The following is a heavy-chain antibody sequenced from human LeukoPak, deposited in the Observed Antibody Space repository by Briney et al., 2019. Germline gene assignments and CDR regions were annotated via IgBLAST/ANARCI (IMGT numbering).Heavy chain of an antibody. CDR1: GFTVSRNY. CDR2: IYSGGST. Sequence: PGGSLRLSCAASGFTVSRNYMSWVRQAPGQGLEWVSAIYSGGSTYYADSVKGRFTISRDNSKNTLYLQMNSLRAEDTAVYYCARGVVVIDDAFDIWGQGTMVTVSS. CDR3: ARGVVVIDDAFDI. D-gene: IGHD3-22*01. J-gene: IGHJ3*02. V-gene: IGHV3-53*01.